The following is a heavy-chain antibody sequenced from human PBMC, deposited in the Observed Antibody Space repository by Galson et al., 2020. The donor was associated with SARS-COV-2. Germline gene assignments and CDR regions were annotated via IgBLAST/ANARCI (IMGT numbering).Heavy chain of an antibody. CDR1: GFTFSSYG. CDR3: ARDMSSAVYSSGWYRYEYAFDI. Sequence: GGSLRLSCAASGFTFSSYGMHWVRQAPGKGLEWVAVIWYDGSNKYYADSVKGRFTISRDNSKNTLYLQMNSLRAEDTAVYYCARDMSSAVYSSGWYRYEYAFDIWGQGTMVTVSS. D-gene: IGHD6-19*01. J-gene: IGHJ3*02. CDR2: IWYDGSNK. V-gene: IGHV3-33*01.